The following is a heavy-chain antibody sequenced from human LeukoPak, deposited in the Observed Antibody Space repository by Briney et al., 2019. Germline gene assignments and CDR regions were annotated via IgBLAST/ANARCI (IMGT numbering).Heavy chain of an antibody. CDR1: GGSISSGGYY. V-gene: IGHV4-61*08. CDR3: ARESVGAEYRFKGFDP. Sequence: SETLSLTCSVSGGSISSGGYYWSWIRQHPGKGLEWIGYIYYSGSTNYNPSHTRRDTISVDTSKNQFSLKLSSVTAADTAVYYCARESVGAEYRFKGFDPWGEGTLVTVSS. D-gene: IGHD2-2*01. CDR2: IYYSGST. J-gene: IGHJ5*02.